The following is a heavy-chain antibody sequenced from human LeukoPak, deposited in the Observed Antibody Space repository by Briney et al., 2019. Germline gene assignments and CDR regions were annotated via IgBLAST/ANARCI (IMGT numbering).Heavy chain of an antibody. CDR1: GFTFRDYY. V-gene: IGHV3-11*01. CDR2: ISRSGDTL. Sequence: GGSLRLSCAASGFTFRDYYMTWIRQAPGKGLEWISYISRSGDTLYYADSVEGRFTISRDNAKNSLYLQMNSLRAEDTAVYYCASAIGSIWYEFDYWGQGTLVTVSS. J-gene: IGHJ4*02. CDR3: ASAIGSIWYEFDY. D-gene: IGHD6-13*01.